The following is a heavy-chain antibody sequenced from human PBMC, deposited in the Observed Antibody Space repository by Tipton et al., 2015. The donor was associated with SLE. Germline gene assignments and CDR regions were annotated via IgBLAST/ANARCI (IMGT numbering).Heavy chain of an antibody. J-gene: IGHJ3*02. Sequence: QLVQSGAEEKKAGASMKVSCKASGYTFSNYGISWVRQAPGQGLEWMGWISTYNGNTNSAQKLQGRVTMTTDTSTSTAYMVLRSLRSDDTAVYYCARGRMTRYGFDIWGQGTMVTVSS. CDR2: ISTYNGNT. CDR3: ARGRMTRYGFDI. D-gene: IGHD2-21*02. V-gene: IGHV1-18*01. CDR1: GYTFSNYG.